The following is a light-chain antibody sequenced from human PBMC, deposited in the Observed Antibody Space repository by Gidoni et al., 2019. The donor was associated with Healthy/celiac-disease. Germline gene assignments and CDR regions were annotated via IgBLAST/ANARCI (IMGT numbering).Light chain of an antibody. Sequence: QSALTQPASVSGSPGQSITISCTGTSSDVGGYNYVSWYQQHPGKAPKLMIYDVSNRPSGVSNLFSGSKSGNTASLTISGLQAEDEADYYCSSYTSSSTPWVFGGGTKLTVL. CDR3: SSYTSSSTPWV. J-gene: IGLJ2*01. CDR2: DVS. V-gene: IGLV2-14*01. CDR1: SSDVGGYNY.